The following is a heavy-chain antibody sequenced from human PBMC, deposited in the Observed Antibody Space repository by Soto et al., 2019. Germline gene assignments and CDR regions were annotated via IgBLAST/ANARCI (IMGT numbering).Heavy chain of an antibody. D-gene: IGHD6-19*01. CDR3: ARDDSSGWA. Sequence: QVQLQQWGAGLLKPSETLSLTCAVYGGSFSGYYWCWIRQPPGKGLEWIGEINHSGSTNYNPSLKSRVTISVDTSNNQFSLKLSSVTAADTAVYYCARDDSSGWAWGQGTMVTVSS. J-gene: IGHJ4*02. CDR1: GGSFSGYY. CDR2: INHSGST. V-gene: IGHV4-34*01.